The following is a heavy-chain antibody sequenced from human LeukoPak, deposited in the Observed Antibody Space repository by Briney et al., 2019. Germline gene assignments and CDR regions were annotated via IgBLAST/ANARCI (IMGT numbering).Heavy chain of an antibody. J-gene: IGHJ4*02. V-gene: IGHV3-64*01. CDR2: ISSNGGST. CDR1: GFTFSSYA. D-gene: IGHD6-13*01. CDR3: ARASGAAGEADY. Sequence: GGSLRLSCAASGFTFSSYAMHWVRQAPGKGLEYVSAISSNGGSTYYANSVKGRFTISRDNAKKSLYLQMNSLRAEDTAVYYCARASGAAGEADYWGQGTLVTVSS.